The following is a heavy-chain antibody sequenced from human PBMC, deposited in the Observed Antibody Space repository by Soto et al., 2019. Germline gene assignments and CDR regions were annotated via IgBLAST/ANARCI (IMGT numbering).Heavy chain of an antibody. CDR1: GFTFSSYA. D-gene: IGHD6-13*01. V-gene: IGHV3-23*01. J-gene: IGHJ5*02. CDR3: AKHHEYSSSWLSSNNWFAP. Sequence: EVQLLESGGGLVQPGGSLRLSCAASGFTFSSYAMSWVRQAPGKGLEWVSAISGSGGSTYYADSVKGRFTISRDNSKNTLYLQMNSLRAEDTAVYYCAKHHEYSSSWLSSNNWFAPWGEGTLVTVSS. CDR2: ISGSGGST.